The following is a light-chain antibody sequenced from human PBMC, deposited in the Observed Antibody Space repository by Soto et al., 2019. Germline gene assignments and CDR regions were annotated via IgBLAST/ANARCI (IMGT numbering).Light chain of an antibody. CDR1: QDIKNY. J-gene: IGKJ4*01. V-gene: IGKV1-33*01. CDR3: QHYDHLPPLS. Sequence: DLQMTQSPSSLSASVGDRVTITCQASQDIKNYLNWYQQKPGKAPNLLIYDASNLKTGVPSRFGGSGSGTHFTFTISSLQPEDIATYYCQHYDHLPPLSFGGGTKVEIK. CDR2: DAS.